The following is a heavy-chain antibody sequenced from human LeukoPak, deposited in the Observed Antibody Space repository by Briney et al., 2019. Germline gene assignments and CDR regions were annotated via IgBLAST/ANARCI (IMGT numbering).Heavy chain of an antibody. J-gene: IGHJ5*02. CDR1: GGSISSYY. V-gene: IGHV4-4*09. CDR3: ARGQVRINWFDP. D-gene: IGHD2/OR15-2a*01. CDR2: IYTSGST. Sequence: SETLSLTCTVSGGSISSYYWSWIRQPPGKGLEWIGYIYTSGSTNYNPSLKSRVTISVDTSKNQFSLKLSSVTAADTAVYYCARGQVRINWFDPWGQGTLVTVSS.